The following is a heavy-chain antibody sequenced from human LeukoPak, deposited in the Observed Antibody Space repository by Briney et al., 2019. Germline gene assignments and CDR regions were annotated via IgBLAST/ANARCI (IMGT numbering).Heavy chain of an antibody. CDR1: GFTFSNYA. V-gene: IGHV3-23*01. CDR2: VTGRGSST. CDR3: AKWGDFDILTGYYVSDF. D-gene: IGHD3-9*01. Sequence: GASLRLSCVASGFTFSNYAMSWVRQAPGKRLEWVSAVTGRGSSTYYADSVKGRFTISRDNSRNTLFLQMNSLRAEDTAIYYSAKWGDFDILTGYYVSDFWGQGTLVTVSS. J-gene: IGHJ4*02.